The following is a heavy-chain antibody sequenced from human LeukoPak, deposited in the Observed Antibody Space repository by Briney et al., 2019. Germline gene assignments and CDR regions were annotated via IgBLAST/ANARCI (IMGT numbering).Heavy chain of an antibody. D-gene: IGHD3-10*01. J-gene: IGHJ3*01. Sequence: GRSLRLSCAASGFTFSSYAMHWVRQAPGKGLEWVAVIWYDGTNKYYADSVKGRFAISRDNSRNTLYLQMNSLRAEDTAVYYCAKDRGYAFDLWGQGTLVTVFS. CDR1: GFTFSSYA. CDR2: IWYDGTNK. V-gene: IGHV3-33*06. CDR3: AKDRGYAFDL.